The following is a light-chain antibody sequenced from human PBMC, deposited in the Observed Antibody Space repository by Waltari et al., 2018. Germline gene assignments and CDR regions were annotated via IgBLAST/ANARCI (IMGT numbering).Light chain of an antibody. CDR3: AAWDDSPNGHWV. Sequence: QSVLTQPPSASGTPGPRVPITCSGSASPIGGSVENWDQQFPGKAPKLVIYRNDQRPSGVPDRFSGSKSGTSASLAISGLQSEDEADYYCAAWDDSPNGHWVFGGGTKVTVL. CDR1: ASPIGGSV. CDR2: RND. J-gene: IGLJ3*02. V-gene: IGLV1-44*01.